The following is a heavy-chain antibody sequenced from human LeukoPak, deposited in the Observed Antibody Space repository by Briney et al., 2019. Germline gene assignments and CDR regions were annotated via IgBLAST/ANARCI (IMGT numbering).Heavy chain of an antibody. D-gene: IGHD2-2*01. J-gene: IGHJ6*04. V-gene: IGHV4-34*01. Sequence: PLETLSLTCAVYGGSFSGYYWSWIRQPPGKGLEWIGEINHSGSTNYNPSLKSRVTISVDTSKNQFSLKLSSVTAADTAVYYCARLPSSVVVPAAIRYYYGMDVWGKGTTVTVSS. CDR3: ARLPSSVVVPAAIRYYYGMDV. CDR2: INHSGST. CDR1: GGSFSGYY.